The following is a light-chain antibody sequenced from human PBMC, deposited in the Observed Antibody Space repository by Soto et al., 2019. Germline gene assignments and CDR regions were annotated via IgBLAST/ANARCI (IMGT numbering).Light chain of an antibody. J-gene: IGKJ5*01. CDR1: QSISNY. Sequence: EIVLTQSPATLSLSPGGRATLSCRASQSISNYLAWYQQKPGQAPRLLIHDASNRATGIPARFSGSGSGTDFTLTISSLEPEDFAVYYCQQRSNWPPGSTFGQGTRLQIK. CDR2: DAS. CDR3: QQRSNWPPGST. V-gene: IGKV3-11*01.